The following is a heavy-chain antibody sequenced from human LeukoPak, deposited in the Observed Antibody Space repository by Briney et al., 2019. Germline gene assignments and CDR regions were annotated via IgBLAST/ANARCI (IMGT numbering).Heavy chain of an antibody. CDR2: IYTSGST. Sequence: PGGSLRLSCAASGFTFDDYGMSWIRQPAGKGLEWIGHIYTSGSTDYNPSLKSRVTISVDTSKNQFSLKLSSVTAADTAVYYCARVDFWSGYIDYWGQGTLVTVSS. CDR3: ARVDFWSGYIDY. V-gene: IGHV4-4*07. CDR1: GFTFDDYG. J-gene: IGHJ4*01. D-gene: IGHD3-3*01.